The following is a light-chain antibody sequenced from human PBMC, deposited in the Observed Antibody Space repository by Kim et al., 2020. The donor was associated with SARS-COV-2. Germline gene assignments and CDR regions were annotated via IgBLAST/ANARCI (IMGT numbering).Light chain of an antibody. V-gene: IGLV6-57*01. Sequence: GKTVTISCTRSSGSIASNYVQWYQQRPGSSPTTVIYADNQRPSGVPDRFSGSIDSSSNSASLTISGLKTEDEADYYCQSYDSSLWVFGGGTKLTVL. CDR3: QSYDSSLWV. CDR2: ADN. CDR1: SGSIASNY. J-gene: IGLJ3*02.